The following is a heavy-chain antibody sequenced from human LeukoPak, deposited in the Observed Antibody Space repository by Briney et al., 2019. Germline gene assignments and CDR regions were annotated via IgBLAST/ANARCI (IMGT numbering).Heavy chain of an antibody. CDR1: GYTFTRYG. V-gene: IGHV1-18*01. D-gene: IGHD2-2*01. CDR2: ISAYNGNT. Sequence: RASVKVSCKASGYTFTRYGISWVRQAPGQGLEWMGWISAYNGNTNYAQKLQGRVTMTTDTSTSTAYMELRSLRSDDTAVYYCARDGIVVVPAASERKIDYWGQGTLVTVSS. CDR3: ARDGIVVVPAASERKIDY. J-gene: IGHJ4*02.